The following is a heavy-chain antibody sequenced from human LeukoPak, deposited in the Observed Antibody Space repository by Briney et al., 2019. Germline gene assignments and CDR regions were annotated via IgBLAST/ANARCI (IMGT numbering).Heavy chain of an antibody. D-gene: IGHD3-10*02. V-gene: IGHV3-30*04. Sequence: GRSLRLSCAASGFTFSSYAMHWVRQAPGKGLEWVAVISYDGSNKYYADSVKGRFTISRDNSKNTLYLQMNSLRAEDTAVYYCAYPGITMWAFDIWGQGTMVTVSS. CDR2: ISYDGSNK. J-gene: IGHJ3*02. CDR3: AYPGITMWAFDI. CDR1: GFTFSSYA.